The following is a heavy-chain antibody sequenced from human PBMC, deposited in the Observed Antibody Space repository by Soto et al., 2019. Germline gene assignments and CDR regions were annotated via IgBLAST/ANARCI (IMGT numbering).Heavy chain of an antibody. CDR2: LNIDGSTR. Sequence: GGSLRLSCSASGFTFSNYWMHWVRQGPGKGLVWVARLNIDGSTRNYADSVKGRFTISRDNSKNTLYLQMNSLRAEDTAVYYCAKNPGYYYDSTGYHFDYWGQGTLVTVSS. CDR3: AKNPGYYYDSTGYHFDY. CDR1: GFTFSNYW. D-gene: IGHD3-22*01. V-gene: IGHV3-74*01. J-gene: IGHJ4*02.